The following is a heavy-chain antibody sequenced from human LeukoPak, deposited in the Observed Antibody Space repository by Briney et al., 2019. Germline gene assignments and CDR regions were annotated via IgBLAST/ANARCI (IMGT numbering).Heavy chain of an antibody. D-gene: IGHD3-3*01. CDR2: IYYSGST. Sequence: SETLSLTCTVSGGSISSGGYYWSWIRQHPGRGLEWIGYIYYSGSTYYNPALKSRVIISVPTSKNQFSLKLSDLIAADTAVYYCARGIKYDFWSGSSDDNWSDPWGQGTLVTVSS. CDR3: ARGIKYDFWSGSSDDNWSDP. CDR1: GGSISSGGYY. V-gene: IGHV4-31*03. J-gene: IGHJ5*02.